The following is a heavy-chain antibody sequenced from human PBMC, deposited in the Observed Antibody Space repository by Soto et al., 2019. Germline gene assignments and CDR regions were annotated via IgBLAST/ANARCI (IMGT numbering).Heavy chain of an antibody. Sequence: GGSLRLSCAASGFTFSSYAMSWVRQAPGKGLEWVSAISGSGGSTYYADSVKGRFTISRDNSKNTLYLQMNSLRAEDTAVYYCASPWQQLGLKFAGRSDYYYYMDVWGKGTTVTVSS. J-gene: IGHJ6*03. V-gene: IGHV3-23*01. D-gene: IGHD6-13*01. CDR1: GFTFSSYA. CDR2: ISGSGGST. CDR3: ASPWQQLGLKFAGRSDYYYYMDV.